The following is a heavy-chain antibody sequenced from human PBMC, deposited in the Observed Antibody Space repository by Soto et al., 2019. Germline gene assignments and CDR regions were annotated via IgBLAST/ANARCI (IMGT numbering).Heavy chain of an antibody. CDR3: ARVATYYDSSGYPGDAFDI. V-gene: IGHV4-59*01. CDR1: GGSISSYY. CDR2: IYYSGST. D-gene: IGHD3-22*01. Sequence: QVQLQESGPGLVKPSETLSLTCTVSGGSISSYYWSWIRQPPGKGLEWIGYIYYSGSTNYNPSLKSRVTISVDTSKNQCSLKLSSVTAADTAVYYCARVATYYDSSGYPGDAFDIWGQGTMVTVSS. J-gene: IGHJ3*02.